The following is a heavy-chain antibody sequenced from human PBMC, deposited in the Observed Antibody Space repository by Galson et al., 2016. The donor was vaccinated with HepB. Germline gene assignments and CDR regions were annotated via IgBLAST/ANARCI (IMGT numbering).Heavy chain of an antibody. J-gene: IGHJ4*02. D-gene: IGHD3-10*01. CDR3: ARLNTFGFSGTYYTYYFDS. Sequence: SETLSLTCTVSGGSISNFYWSWIRQPPGKGLEWIGYIYHTGITNYNASLKNRLTISVDSSNDQFSLRLRSVTAADTAVYFCARLNTFGFSGTYYTYYFDSWGQGALVTVSS. V-gene: IGHV4-59*08. CDR2: IYHTGIT. CDR1: GGSISNFY.